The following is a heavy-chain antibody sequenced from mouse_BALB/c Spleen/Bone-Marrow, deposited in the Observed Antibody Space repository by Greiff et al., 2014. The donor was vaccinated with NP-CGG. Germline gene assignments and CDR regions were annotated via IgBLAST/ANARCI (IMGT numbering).Heavy chain of an antibody. CDR2: IYPGDGDT. Sequence: QVQLKESGAELVRPGSSVEISCKASGYAFSSYWMNWVKQRPGQGLEWIGQIYPGDGDTNYNGKFKSKATLTADKSSSTAYMQLSSLTSEDSAVYFCAREDGSSPFAYWGQGTLVTVSA. J-gene: IGHJ3*01. D-gene: IGHD1-1*01. CDR3: AREDGSSPFAY. V-gene: IGHV1-80*01. CDR1: GYAFSSYW.